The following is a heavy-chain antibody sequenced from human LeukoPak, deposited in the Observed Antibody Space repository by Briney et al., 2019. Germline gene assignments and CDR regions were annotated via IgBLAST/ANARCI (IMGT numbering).Heavy chain of an antibody. Sequence: GGSLRLSCAASGFTFSSYAMSWVRQAPGKGLEWVSAISGSGGSTYYADSVKGRFTIPRDNSKNTLYLQMNSLRAEDTAVYYCAKVEMATIARPSDYWGQGTLVTVSS. CDR2: ISGSGGST. CDR1: GFTFSSYA. CDR3: AKVEMATIARPSDY. J-gene: IGHJ4*02. V-gene: IGHV3-23*01. D-gene: IGHD5-24*01.